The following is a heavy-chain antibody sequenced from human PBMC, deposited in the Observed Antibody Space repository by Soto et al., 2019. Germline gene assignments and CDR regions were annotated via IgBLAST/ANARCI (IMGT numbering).Heavy chain of an antibody. CDR3: ARSAKKTWLPDF. CDR2: INAGNGNT. Sequence: ASVKVSCKASGFSFIDYSILWLRQAPGQSLEWLGWINAGNGNTKYSHKFQDRVTITSDTSATTTYMELRSLRSEDTAVFYCARSAKKTWLPDFWGQGTLVTVSS. V-gene: IGHV1-3*01. D-gene: IGHD5-12*01. CDR1: GFSFIDYS. J-gene: IGHJ1*01.